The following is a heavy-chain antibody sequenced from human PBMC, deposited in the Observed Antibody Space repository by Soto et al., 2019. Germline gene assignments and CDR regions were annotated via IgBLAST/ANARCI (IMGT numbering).Heavy chain of an antibody. CDR2: INPNSGGT. CDR3: ASEFLYSDYDPQHNNWFEP. V-gene: IGHV1-2*02. Sequence: ASVNVSCKASGYTFTVYYMHWVRQAPGQGLEWMGWINPNSGGTNYAQKFQGRVTMTRDTSISTAYLELSRLRSDDTAVYYCASEFLYSDYDPQHNNWFEPWGHVTLVTVS. D-gene: IGHD5-12*01. CDR1: GYTFTVYY. J-gene: IGHJ5*02.